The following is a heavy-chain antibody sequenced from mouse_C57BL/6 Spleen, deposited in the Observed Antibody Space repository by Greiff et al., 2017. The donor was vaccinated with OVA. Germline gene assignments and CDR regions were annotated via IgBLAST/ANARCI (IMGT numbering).Heavy chain of an antibody. CDR2: INPNNGGT. CDR3: ARSGIYYYGSSYGFDY. CDR1: GYTFTDYN. Sequence: VQLKQSGPELVKPGASVKIPCKASGYTFTDYNMDWVKQSHGKSLEWIGDINPNNGGTIYNQKFKGKATLTVDKSSSTAYMELRSLTSEDTAVYYCARSGIYYYGSSYGFDYWGQGTTLTVSS. J-gene: IGHJ2*01. D-gene: IGHD1-1*01. V-gene: IGHV1-18*01.